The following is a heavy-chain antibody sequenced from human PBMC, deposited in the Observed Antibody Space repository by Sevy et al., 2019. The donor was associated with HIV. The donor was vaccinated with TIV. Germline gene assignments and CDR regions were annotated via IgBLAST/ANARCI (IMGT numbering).Heavy chain of an antibody. Sequence: GGSLRLSCAASGFTFSSYAMSWVRQAPGKGLEWVSAISGSGGSTYYADSVKGRFTISRDNSKNTLYLQMNSLRAEDTAVYYCAKEEWLRYPRRPVGDMSPRLLDIWGQGTMVTVSS. D-gene: IGHD5-12*01. J-gene: IGHJ3*02. CDR1: GFTFSSYA. V-gene: IGHV3-23*01. CDR2: ISGSGGST. CDR3: AKEEWLRYPRRPVGDMSPRLLDI.